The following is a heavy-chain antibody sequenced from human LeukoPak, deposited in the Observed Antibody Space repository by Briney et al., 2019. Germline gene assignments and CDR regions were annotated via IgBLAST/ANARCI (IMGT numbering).Heavy chain of an antibody. J-gene: IGHJ4*02. CDR2: TYYRFNWDN. D-gene: IGHD3-10*01. Sequence: SQTLSHTSAISLDSVSSNIATWNRTRQSPSRGLEWLGRTYYRFNWDNDYAVSVKSRITINPDKTKNQFSLQLKSVTPEDTAVYYCARNYYGSGSYYSHFYYWGQGTLVTVSS. CDR3: ARNYYGSGSYYSHFYY. V-gene: IGHV6-1*01. CDR1: LDSVSSNIAT.